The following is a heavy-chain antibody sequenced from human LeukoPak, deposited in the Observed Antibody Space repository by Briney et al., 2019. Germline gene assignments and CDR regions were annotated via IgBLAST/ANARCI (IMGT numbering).Heavy chain of an antibody. D-gene: IGHD3-10*01. CDR2: ISSTSSII. CDR3: ARVSGSGLYFKSFDP. J-gene: IGHJ5*01. CDR1: GFTFSDFY. Sequence: PGGSLRLSCAASGFTFSDFYMSWIRQAPGKGLEWVSSISSTSSIIYYADSVKGRFTISRDNAENSLYLQMSSLRAEDTAVYYCARVSGSGLYFKSFDPWGQGTLVIVSS. V-gene: IGHV3-11*01.